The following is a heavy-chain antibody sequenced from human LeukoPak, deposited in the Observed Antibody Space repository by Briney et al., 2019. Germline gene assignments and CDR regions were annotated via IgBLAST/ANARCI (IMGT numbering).Heavy chain of an antibody. V-gene: IGHV3-23*01. D-gene: IGHD3-10*01. J-gene: IGHJ6*02. CDR2: ISGSGGGT. CDR3: AKSVVRGVSVFGGMDV. CDR1: GFTFSSYA. Sequence: GGSLRLSCAASGFTFSSYAMSWVRQAPGKGLEWVSAISGSGGGTYYADSVKGRFTICRDNSKNTLYLQMNSLRAEDTAVYYCAKSVVRGVSVFGGMDVWGQGATVTVSS.